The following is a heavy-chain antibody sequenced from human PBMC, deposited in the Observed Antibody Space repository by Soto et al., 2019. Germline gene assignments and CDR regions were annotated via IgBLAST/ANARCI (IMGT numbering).Heavy chain of an antibody. CDR3: SLTFGRYYYGMDV. V-gene: IGHV3-73*02. J-gene: IGHJ6*02. CDR2: IRSKANNYAA. Sequence: EVQLVESGGGLVQPGGSLKLSCAASGFTFSGSGMHWVRQASGKGLEWVGRIRSKANNYAAAYAESVEGRFTISRDDSKNTAYLHMSSLKTEDTAGYYCSLTFGRYYYGMDVWRQGTTVTVSS. CDR1: GFTFSGSG. D-gene: IGHD3-10*01.